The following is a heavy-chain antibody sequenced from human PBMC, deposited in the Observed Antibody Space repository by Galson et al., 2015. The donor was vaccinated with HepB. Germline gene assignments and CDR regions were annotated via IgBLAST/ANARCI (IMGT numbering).Heavy chain of an antibody. D-gene: IGHD6-19*01. V-gene: IGHV3-33*01. Sequence: SLRLSCAASGFTFSSYGMHWVRQAPGKGLEWVAVIWYDGSNKHYADSVKGRFTISRDNSKNTLYLQMHSLRAEDTAVYYCARDGSRYSSGWYYFDYWGQGTLVTVSS. J-gene: IGHJ4*02. CDR1: GFTFSSYG. CDR2: IWYDGSNK. CDR3: ARDGSRYSSGWYYFDY.